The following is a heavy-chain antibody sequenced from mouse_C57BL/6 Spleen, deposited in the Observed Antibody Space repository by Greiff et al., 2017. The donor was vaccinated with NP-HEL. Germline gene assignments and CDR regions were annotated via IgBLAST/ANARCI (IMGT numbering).Heavy chain of an antibody. J-gene: IGHJ2*01. V-gene: IGHV1-53*01. CDR2: INPSNGGT. D-gene: IGHD2-4*01. Sequence: VQLQQSGTDLVKPGASVKLSCKASGYTFTSYWMHWVKQRPGQGLEWIGNINPSNGGTNYNEKFKSKATLTVDKSSSTAYMQLSSLRSEDSAVCYCARSDYDYDENYWSQGTTLTVSS. CDR1: GYTFTSYW. CDR3: ARSDYDYDENY.